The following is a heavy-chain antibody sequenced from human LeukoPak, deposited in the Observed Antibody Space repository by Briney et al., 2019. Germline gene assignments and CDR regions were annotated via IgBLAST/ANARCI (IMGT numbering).Heavy chain of an antibody. V-gene: IGHV3-48*02. Sequence: PGGSLRLSCAGTGFTFSAYSLTWVRQAPGKGLEWVSYISSGAGDTYYADSVKGRFTISRDNAQNSLYLQMNGLRDEDTAVYHCARSRSGNYFDYWGQGTLVSVSS. CDR2: ISSGAGDT. CDR3: ARSRSGNYFDY. CDR1: GFTFSAYS. J-gene: IGHJ4*02. D-gene: IGHD1-26*01.